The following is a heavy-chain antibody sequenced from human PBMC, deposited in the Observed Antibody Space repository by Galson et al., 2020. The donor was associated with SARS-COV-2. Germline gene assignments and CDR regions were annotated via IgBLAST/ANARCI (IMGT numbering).Heavy chain of an antibody. J-gene: IGHJ4*02. CDR1: GGSFSGYY. D-gene: IGHD6-6*01. CDR3: ASLRPPKRYSSSPTFDY. V-gene: IGHV4-34*01. Sequence: SETLSLTCAVYGGSFSGYYWSWIRQPPGKGLEWIGELNHSGSTNYNPSLKSRVTISVDTSKNQFSLKLSPVTAADTAVYYCASLRPPKRYSSSPTFDYWGQGTLVTVSS. CDR2: LNHSGST.